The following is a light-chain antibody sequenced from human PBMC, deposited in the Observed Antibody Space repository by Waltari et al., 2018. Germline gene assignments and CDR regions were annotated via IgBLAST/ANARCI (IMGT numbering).Light chain of an antibody. CDR1: RNIVNS. CDR2: TAS. CDR3: QQSFSS. V-gene: IGKV1-39*01. Sequence: DIQMTQSPSFLSACMGARVTITCRASRNIVNSVNWYQQKPGKAPKLLIYTASTLQGGVPSRFSGSGSGTDFTLTITNLQLEDFATYYCQQSFSSFGGGTKVEIK. J-gene: IGKJ4*01.